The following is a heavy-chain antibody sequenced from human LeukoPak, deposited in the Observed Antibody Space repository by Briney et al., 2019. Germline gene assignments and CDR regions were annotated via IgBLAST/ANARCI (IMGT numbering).Heavy chain of an antibody. CDR3: ARSRIPDPAFDY. CDR2: IYHSGST. D-gene: IGHD2-15*01. Sequence: SQTLSLTCAVSGGSISSGGYSWSWIRQPPGKGPEWIGYIYHSGSTYYNPSLKSRVTISVDRSKNQFSLKLSSVTAADTAVYYCARSRIPDPAFDYWGQGTLVTVSS. J-gene: IGHJ4*02. V-gene: IGHV4-30-2*01. CDR1: GGSISSGGYS.